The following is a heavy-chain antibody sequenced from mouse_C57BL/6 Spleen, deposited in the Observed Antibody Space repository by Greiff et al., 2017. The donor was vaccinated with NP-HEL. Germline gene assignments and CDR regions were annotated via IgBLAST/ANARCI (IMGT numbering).Heavy chain of an antibody. CDR3: ARGSRYDYDPFAY. D-gene: IGHD2-4*01. CDR2: INPNNGGT. Sequence: EVQLQQSGPELVKPGASVKISCKASGYTFTDYYMNWVKQSHGKSLEWIGDINPNNGGTSYNQKFKGKATLTVDKSSSTAYMELRSLTSEDSAVYYCARGSRYDYDPFAYWGQGTLVTVSA. CDR1: GYTFTDYY. V-gene: IGHV1-26*01. J-gene: IGHJ3*01.